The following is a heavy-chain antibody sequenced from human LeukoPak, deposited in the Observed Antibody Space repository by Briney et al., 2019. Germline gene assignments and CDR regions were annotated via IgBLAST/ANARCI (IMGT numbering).Heavy chain of an antibody. J-gene: IGHJ3*02. CDR3: ARDGIGYSDFGIEDAFDI. Sequence: PSETLSLTCTVSGGSISSYYWSWIRQPPGKGLDWIGYIYYSGSTNYNPSLKSRVTISVDTSKNQFSLKLSSVTAADTAVYYCARDGIGYSDFGIEDAFDIWGQGTMVTVSS. CDR1: GGSISSYY. CDR2: IYYSGST. V-gene: IGHV4-59*01. D-gene: IGHD3-3*01.